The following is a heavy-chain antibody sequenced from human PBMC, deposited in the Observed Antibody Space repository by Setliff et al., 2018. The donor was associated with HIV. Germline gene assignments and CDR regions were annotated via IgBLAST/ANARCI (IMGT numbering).Heavy chain of an antibody. CDR3: TRLRGYSYGLASYYYYYMDV. J-gene: IGHJ6*03. V-gene: IGHV3-49*04. D-gene: IGHD5-18*01. CDR2: MGTRAYGETT. CDR1: GFTFSNYW. Sequence: SLRLSCAASGFTFSNYWMHWVRQAPGKGLEWVGFMGTRAYGETTDYAASVNGRFTISRDDSRSIAYLQMNSLKTEDTAVYYCTRLRGYSYGLASYYYYYMDVWGKGTTVTVSS.